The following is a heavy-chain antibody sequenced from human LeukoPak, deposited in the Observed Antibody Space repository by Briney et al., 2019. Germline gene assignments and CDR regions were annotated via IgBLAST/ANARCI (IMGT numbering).Heavy chain of an antibody. CDR1: GFTFDDYA. J-gene: IGHJ3*02. D-gene: IGHD3-22*01. CDR2: IYSGGST. V-gene: IGHV3-53*01. Sequence: GGSLRLSCAASGFTFDDYAMHWVRQAPGKGLEWVSVIYSGGSTYYADSVKGRFTISRDNSKNTLYLQMNSLRAEDTAVYYCARPYYYDSSGHDAFDIWGQGTMVTVSS. CDR3: ARPYYYDSSGHDAFDI.